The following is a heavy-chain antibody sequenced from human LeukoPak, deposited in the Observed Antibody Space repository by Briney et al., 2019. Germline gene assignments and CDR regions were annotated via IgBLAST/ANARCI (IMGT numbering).Heavy chain of an antibody. CDR2: IYYSGST. D-gene: IGHD6-6*01. CDR3: ASWSPSSSSGFGY. CDR1: GGSISSGGYY. J-gene: IGHJ4*02. V-gene: IGHV4-31*03. Sequence: SETLSLTCTVSGGSISSGGYYWSWIRQHPGKGLEWIGYIYYSGSTYYNPSLKGRVTISVDTSKNQFSLKLSSVTAADTAVYYCASWSPSSSSGFGYWGQGTLVTVSS.